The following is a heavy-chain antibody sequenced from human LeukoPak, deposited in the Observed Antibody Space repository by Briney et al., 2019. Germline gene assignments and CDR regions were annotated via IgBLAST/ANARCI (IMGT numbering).Heavy chain of an antibody. V-gene: IGHV4-39*01. J-gene: IGHJ4*02. Sequence: SETMSLTCTVSGDSISSSLYYWVWIRQPPGKGLEWIGSIYYTGSSYYNPSLMSRVTISVDTSKNQFSLKLSSVTAADTAVYYCARQLDYWGQGTLVTVSS. CDR3: ARQLDY. CDR2: IYYTGSS. CDR1: GDSISSSLYY.